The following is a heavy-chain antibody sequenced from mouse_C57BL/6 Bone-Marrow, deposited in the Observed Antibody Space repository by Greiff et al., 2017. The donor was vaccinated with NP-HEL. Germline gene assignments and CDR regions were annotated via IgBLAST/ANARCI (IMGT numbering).Heavy chain of an antibody. CDR3: ARIYSKTSEGYLDY. Sequence: EVKLLESGGGLVQPGESLKLSCESNEYEFPSHDMSWVRKTPEKRLELVAAINSDGSSTYYPDTMERRFIISRDNTKKTLYLQMSSLRSEDTALYYCARIYSKTSEGYLDYWGQGTSVTVSS. J-gene: IGHJ4*01. V-gene: IGHV5-2*01. CDR1: EYEFPSHD. D-gene: IGHD2-5*01. CDR2: INSDGSST.